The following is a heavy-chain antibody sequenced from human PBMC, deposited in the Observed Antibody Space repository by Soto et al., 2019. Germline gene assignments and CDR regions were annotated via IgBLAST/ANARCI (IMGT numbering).Heavy chain of an antibody. D-gene: IGHD3-3*01. CDR1: GGSISSGDYY. J-gene: IGHJ6*02. Sequence: SATLSLTCTVSGGSISSGDYYWSWIRQPPGKGLEWIGYIYYSGSTYYNPSLKSRVTISVDTSKNQFSLKLSSVTAADTAVYYCARAHNFWSGYYYYGMDVWGQGTTVTVSS. CDR2: IYYSGST. CDR3: ARAHNFWSGYYYYGMDV. V-gene: IGHV4-30-4*01.